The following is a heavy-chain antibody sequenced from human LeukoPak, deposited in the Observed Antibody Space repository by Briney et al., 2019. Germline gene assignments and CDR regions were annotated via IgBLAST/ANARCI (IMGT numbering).Heavy chain of an antibody. V-gene: IGHV3-30-3*01. CDR1: GFTVSSNY. CDR2: ISSDGSNK. D-gene: IGHD3-22*01. Sequence: GGSLRLSCAASGFTVSSNYMSWVRQAPGKGLEWVAVISSDGSNKYYADSVKGRFTISRDNSKNTLYLQMNSLRAEDTAVYYCARDMYDSSGYLFDYWGQGTLVTVSS. CDR3: ARDMYDSSGYLFDY. J-gene: IGHJ4*02.